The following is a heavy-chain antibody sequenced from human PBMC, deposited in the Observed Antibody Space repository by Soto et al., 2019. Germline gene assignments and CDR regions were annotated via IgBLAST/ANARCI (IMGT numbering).Heavy chain of an antibody. J-gene: IGHJ6*02. D-gene: IGHD3-10*01. V-gene: IGHV3-30*18. CDR2: ISYDGTNK. CDR1: GFTFSNYG. CDR3: AKDMLLGVRGHYVMDV. Sequence: GGSLRLSCVASGFTFSNYGIHWVRQAPGKGLEWVALISYDGTNKYYVDALKGRFTISRDNSKNTLYLQMNSLRAEDTAVYYCAKDMLLGVRGHYVMDVWGQGTTVTVSS.